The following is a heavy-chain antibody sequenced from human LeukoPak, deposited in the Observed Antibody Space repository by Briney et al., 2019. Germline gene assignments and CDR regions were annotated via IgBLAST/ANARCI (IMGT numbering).Heavy chain of an antibody. Sequence: GGSLRLSCAASGFTFSSYWMHWVRQATGEGLVWVLRINSDGSSTSYADSVKGRFTISRDNAKNTLYLQMNTLSAEDTAVYYCARDCQPRSIAAAGHWGQGTLVTVSS. J-gene: IGHJ4*02. CDR2: INSDGSST. CDR1: GFTFSSYW. V-gene: IGHV3-74*01. D-gene: IGHD6-13*01. CDR3: ARDCQPRSIAAAGH.